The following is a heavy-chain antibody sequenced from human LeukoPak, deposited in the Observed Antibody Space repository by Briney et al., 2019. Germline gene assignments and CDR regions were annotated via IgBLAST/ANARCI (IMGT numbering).Heavy chain of an antibody. J-gene: IGHJ5*02. CDR3: AREVTMVRGGWFDP. V-gene: IGHV4-39*07. CDR1: GDSISSSSYY. D-gene: IGHD3-10*01. Sequence: SETLSLTCTVSGDSISSSSYYWGWIRQPPGKGLEWIGTIYYSGNTYYSPSLKSRVTVSVDTSKNQFSLKLSSVTAADTAVYYCAREVTMVRGGWFDPWGQGTLVTVSS. CDR2: IYYSGNT.